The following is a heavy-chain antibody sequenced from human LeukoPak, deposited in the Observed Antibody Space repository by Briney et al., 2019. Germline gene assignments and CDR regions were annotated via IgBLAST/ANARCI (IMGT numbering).Heavy chain of an antibody. J-gene: IGHJ3*02. CDR1: GFTFDDYA. Sequence: GGXLRLSCAASGFTFDDYAMHWVRQAPGKGVEWVSLISWDGGSTYYADSVKGRFTISRDNNKNSLYLQMNSLRAEDTALYYCAKVQGRISGAFDIWGQGTMVTVSS. CDR3: AKVQGRISGAFDI. CDR2: ISWDGGST. V-gene: IGHV3-43D*04. D-gene: IGHD1-14*01.